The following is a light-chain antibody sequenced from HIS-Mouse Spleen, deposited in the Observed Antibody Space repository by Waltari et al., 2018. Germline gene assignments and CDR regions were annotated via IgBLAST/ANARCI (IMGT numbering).Light chain of an antibody. Sequence: IVLTQSPATLSLSPGERATLSCRASQSVSSYLAWYQQKPGQAPRLLIYDASNRATGIPARFSGSGPGTDFTLTISSLEPEDFAVYYCQQRSNWHPFGGGTKVEIK. V-gene: IGKV3D-11*02. CDR3: QQRSNWHP. J-gene: IGKJ4*01. CDR1: QSVSSY. CDR2: DAS.